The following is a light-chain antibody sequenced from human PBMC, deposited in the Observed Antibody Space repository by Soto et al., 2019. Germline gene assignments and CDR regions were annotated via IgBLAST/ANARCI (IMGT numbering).Light chain of an antibody. Sequence: DIHLTQSPSTLSASVGDRVTITCRASQSISSWLAWYQQKPGKAPKLLIYKASTLESGVPSRFSDSGSGTEFTLTISSLQPDDFATYYCQHWVDYMWTFGQGTKVEIK. V-gene: IGKV1-5*03. CDR3: QHWVDYMWT. CDR1: QSISSW. CDR2: KAS. J-gene: IGKJ1*01.